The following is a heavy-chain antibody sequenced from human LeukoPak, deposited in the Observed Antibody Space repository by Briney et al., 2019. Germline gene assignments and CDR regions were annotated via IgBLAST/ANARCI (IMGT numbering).Heavy chain of an antibody. D-gene: IGHD6-19*01. CDR2: ISYSGSS. Sequence: PSETLSLTCTVSGGSISSGGYYWSWIRQHPGTGLEWIGYISYSGSSYYNPSLESRLSISLDTSKNQFSLSLSSVTAADTAVFYCARASVAGMQNAFYLWGQGTMVTVSS. J-gene: IGHJ3*01. CDR1: GGSISSGGYY. V-gene: IGHV4-31*03. CDR3: ARASVAGMQNAFYL.